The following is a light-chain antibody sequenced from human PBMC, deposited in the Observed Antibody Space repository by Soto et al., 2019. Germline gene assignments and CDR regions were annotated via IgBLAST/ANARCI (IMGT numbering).Light chain of an antibody. CDR3: SSFTSSMTNV. CDR2: DVS. Sequence: QSVLTQPPSASGSPGQSVTISCTGTSSDVGYYNLVSWYQQHPGKAPKLMIYDVSNRPSGVSNRFSGSKSGNTASLTTSGLQAADEADYFCSSFTSSMTNVFGSGTKVTVL. J-gene: IGLJ1*01. V-gene: IGLV2-14*01. CDR1: SSDVGYYNL.